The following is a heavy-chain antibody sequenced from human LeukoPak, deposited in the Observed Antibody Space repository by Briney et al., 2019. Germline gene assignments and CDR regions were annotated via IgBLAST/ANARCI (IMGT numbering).Heavy chain of an antibody. CDR1: GGSTSSYY. J-gene: IGHJ6*02. CDR2: IYYSGST. D-gene: IGHD3-10*01. V-gene: IGHV4-59*12. Sequence: SETLSLTCTVSGGSTSSYYWSWIRQPPGKGLEWIGYIYYSGSTNYNPSLKSRVTISVDTSKNQFSLKLSSVTAADTAVYYCARERYYYGSGSYYKDYYYGMDVWGQGTTVTVSS. CDR3: ARERYYYGSGSYYKDYYYGMDV.